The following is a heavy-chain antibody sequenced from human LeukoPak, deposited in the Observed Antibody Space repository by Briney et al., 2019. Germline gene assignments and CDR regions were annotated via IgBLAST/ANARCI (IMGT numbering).Heavy chain of an antibody. V-gene: IGHV5-51*04. CDR1: GYSFTSYW. CDR2: IYPGDSDT. J-gene: IGHJ6*03. D-gene: IGHD4-17*01. CDR3: ARVRYGDYAYFYMDV. Sequence: GESLKISCKGSGYSFTSYWIGWVRPMPGKGLDWMGIIYPGDSDTRSSPSFQGQVTISADKHISPASLQWSSMKASDTAVHYWARVRYGDYAYFYMDVWGKGTTVTVSS.